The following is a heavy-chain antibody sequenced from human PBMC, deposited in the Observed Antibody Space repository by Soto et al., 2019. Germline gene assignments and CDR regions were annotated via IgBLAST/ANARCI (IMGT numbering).Heavy chain of an antibody. CDR2: INWNGGST. J-gene: IGHJ5*02. CDR3: ARYQDPTSPYNGFDP. Sequence: EVQLVESGGGVVRPGGSLRLSCAASGFTFDDYGMSWVRQAPGKGLEWVSGINWNGGSTGCADSVKGRFTISRDNAKNTLYLQMNSLRAEDTAMYHCARYQDPTSPYNGFDPWGQGTLVTVSS. V-gene: IGHV3-20*01. CDR1: GFTFDDYG.